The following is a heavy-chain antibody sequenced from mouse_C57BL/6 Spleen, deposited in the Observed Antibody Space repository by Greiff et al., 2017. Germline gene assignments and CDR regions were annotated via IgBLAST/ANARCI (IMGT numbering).Heavy chain of an antibody. J-gene: IGHJ1*03. Sequence: QVQLQQPGAELVRPGSSVKLSCKASGYTFTSYWMHWVKQRPIQGLEWIGNIDPSDSETHYNQKFKDKATLTVDKSSSTAYMQLSSLTSEYSAVYYCARSNYGSSYGYFDVWGTGTTVTVSS. CDR1: GYTFTSYW. D-gene: IGHD1-1*01. CDR3: ARSNYGSSYGYFDV. CDR2: IDPSDSET. V-gene: IGHV1-52*01.